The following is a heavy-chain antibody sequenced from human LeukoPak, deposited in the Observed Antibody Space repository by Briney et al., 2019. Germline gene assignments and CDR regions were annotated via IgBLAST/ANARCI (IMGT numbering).Heavy chain of an antibody. D-gene: IGHD2-15*01. CDR1: GFTFREYS. J-gene: IGHJ5*02. CDR2: IRSNGGDT. Sequence: PGGSLRLSCAASGFTFREYSMSWVRQAPGKGLEWVSNIRSNGGDTYYTDSVKGRFTISRDNSKNTLYLEMNSLRAGDTAVYYCAKGGYTPWFDPWGQGTLVTVSS. V-gene: IGHV3-23*01. CDR3: AKGGYTPWFDP.